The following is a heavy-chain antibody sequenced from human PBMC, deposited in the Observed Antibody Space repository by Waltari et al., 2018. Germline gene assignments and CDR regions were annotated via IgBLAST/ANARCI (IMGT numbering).Heavy chain of an antibody. D-gene: IGHD2-2*01. Sequence: QVQLQESGPGLVKPSETLSLTCAVSGYSISSGYYWGWIRQPPGKGLEWIGSIYHSGSTYYNPSLKRRVTISVDTSKNQFSLKLSSVTAADTAVYYCARDIVVVPAAIAFDYWGQGTLVTVSS. CDR1: GYSISSGYY. V-gene: IGHV4-38-2*01. CDR3: ARDIVVVPAAIAFDY. CDR2: IYHSGST. J-gene: IGHJ4*02.